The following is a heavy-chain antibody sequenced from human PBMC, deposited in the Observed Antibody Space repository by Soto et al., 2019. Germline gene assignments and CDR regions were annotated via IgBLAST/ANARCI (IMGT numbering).Heavy chain of an antibody. CDR1: GYTFTSYY. V-gene: IGHV1-46*01. Sequence: GASVKVSCKASGYTFTSYYMHWVRQAPGQGLEWMGRINANSGSTSYAQKLQGRVTMTTDTSTSTAYMELRSLRSDDTAVYYCARDAIAAAGTDDYYYYGMDVWGQGTTVTVSS. D-gene: IGHD6-13*01. CDR3: ARDAIAAAGTDDYYYYGMDV. CDR2: INANSGST. J-gene: IGHJ6*02.